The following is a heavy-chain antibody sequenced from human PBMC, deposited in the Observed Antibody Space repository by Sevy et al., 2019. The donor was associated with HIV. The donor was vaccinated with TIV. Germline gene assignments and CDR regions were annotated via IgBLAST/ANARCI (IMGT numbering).Heavy chain of an antibody. D-gene: IGHD6-19*01. CDR2: IYYSGST. CDR3: ARDGGYSSGWYRDY. CDR1: GGSVSSGSYY. J-gene: IGHJ4*02. Sequence: SETLSLTCTVSGGSVSSGSYYWSWIRQPPGKGLEWIGYIYYSGSTNYNPSLKSRVTISVDTSKNQFSLKLSSVTAADTAVYYCARDGGYSSGWYRDYWGQGTLVTVSS. V-gene: IGHV4-61*01.